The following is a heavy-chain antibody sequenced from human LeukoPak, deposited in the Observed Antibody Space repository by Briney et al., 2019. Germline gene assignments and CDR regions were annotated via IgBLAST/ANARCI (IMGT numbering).Heavy chain of an antibody. J-gene: IGHJ4*02. D-gene: IGHD2-2*01. Sequence: ASVKVSCKASGYTFTSYGISWVRQAPGQGLEWMGWISAYNGNTNYAQKLQGRVTMTTDTSTSTAYMELRSLRSDDTAVYYCARVGLDCSSTSCLPDDYYFDYWGQGTLVTVSS. CDR3: ARVGLDCSSTSCLPDDYYFDY. CDR1: GYTFTSYG. CDR2: ISAYNGNT. V-gene: IGHV1-18*01.